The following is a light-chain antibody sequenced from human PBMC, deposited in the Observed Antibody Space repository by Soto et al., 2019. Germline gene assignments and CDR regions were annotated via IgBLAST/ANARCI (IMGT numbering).Light chain of an antibody. CDR1: QTVGNY. Sequence: EIVLTQSPATMSLSPGERATLSCRASQTVGNYLAWYQQKPGQAPRLLIYNASNRATGIPVRFSGSGSGTDFTLTISSLEPEDFALYYCQQRSVWPTFGGGTKVDIK. CDR3: QQRSVWPT. J-gene: IGKJ4*01. CDR2: NAS. V-gene: IGKV3-11*01.